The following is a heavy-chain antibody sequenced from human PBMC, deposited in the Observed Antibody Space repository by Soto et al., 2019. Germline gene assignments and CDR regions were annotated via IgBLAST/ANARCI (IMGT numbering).Heavy chain of an antibody. J-gene: IGHJ4*02. CDR3: AHKKTYYFDY. Sequence: QITLKESGPTLVKPPQPLTLTCTFSGFSLSTSGVGVGWIRQPPGKALEWLALIYWDDDKRYSPSLKSRFTITKDTSKNQVVLTMTNMDPVHTATYYCAHKKTYYFDYWGQGTLVTVS. V-gene: IGHV2-5*02. CDR1: GFSLSTSGVG. CDR2: IYWDDDK.